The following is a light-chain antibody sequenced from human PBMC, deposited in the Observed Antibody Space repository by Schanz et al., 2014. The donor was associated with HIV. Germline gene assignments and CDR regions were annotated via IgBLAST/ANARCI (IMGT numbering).Light chain of an antibody. CDR1: QSIGSW. CDR2: EAT. CDR3: QQADSFPPT. V-gene: IGKV1-5*03. J-gene: IGKJ4*01. Sequence: DIQMTQPPSTLSASVGDRVIISCRASQSIGSWLAWYQQKAGEPPKLLIYEATTLETGVPSRFSGSGSGTDFTLTISSLQPEDFAAYYCQQADSFPPTFGGGTKVEI.